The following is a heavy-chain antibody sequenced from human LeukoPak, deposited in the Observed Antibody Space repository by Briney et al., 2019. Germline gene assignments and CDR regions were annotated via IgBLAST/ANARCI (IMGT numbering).Heavy chain of an antibody. J-gene: IGHJ4*02. CDR1: GGTFSSYA. CDR3: ASSLVESHPPPSTVTFLDY. D-gene: IGHD4-11*01. V-gene: IGHV1-69*05. Sequence: SVKVSCKASGGTFSSYAISWVRQAPGQGLEWMGGIIPIFGTANYAQKFQGRVTITTDESTSTAYMELSSLRSEDTAVYYCASSLVESHPPPSTVTFLDYWGQGTLVTVSS. CDR2: IIPIFGTA.